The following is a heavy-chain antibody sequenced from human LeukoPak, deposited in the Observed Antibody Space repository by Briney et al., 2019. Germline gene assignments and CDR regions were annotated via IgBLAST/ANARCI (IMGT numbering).Heavy chain of an antibody. V-gene: IGHV4-39*07. CDR1: GGSISSSSYY. J-gene: IGHJ5*02. D-gene: IGHD6-19*01. CDR3: ATLASIAVAARSYWFDP. CDR2: IYYSGST. Sequence: SETLSLTCTVSGGSISSSSYYWGWIRQPPGKGLEWSGSIYYSGSTYYNPSLKSRVTISVDTSKNQFSLKLSSVTAADTAVYYCATLASIAVAARSYWFDPWGQGTLVTVSS.